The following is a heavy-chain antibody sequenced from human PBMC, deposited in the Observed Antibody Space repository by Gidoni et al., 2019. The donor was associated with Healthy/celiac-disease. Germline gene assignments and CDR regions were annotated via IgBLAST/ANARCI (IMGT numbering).Heavy chain of an antibody. D-gene: IGHD3-10*01. V-gene: IGHV3-33*01. CDR3: ARDRSGSYFPDAFDI. J-gene: IGHJ3*02. CDR1: GFTFRSYG. Sequence: QVQLVESGGGVVQPGRSLRLSCAASGFTFRSYGMHWVRQAPGKGLEWVAVIWYDGSNKYYADSVKGRFTISRDNSKNTLYLQMNSLRAEDTAVYYCARDRSGSYFPDAFDIWGQGTMVTVSS. CDR2: IWYDGSNK.